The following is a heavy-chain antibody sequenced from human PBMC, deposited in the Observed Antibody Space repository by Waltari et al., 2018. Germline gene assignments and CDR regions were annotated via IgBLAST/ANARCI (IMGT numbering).Heavy chain of an antibody. V-gene: IGHV4-38-2*01. CDR1: DYSIHSGYF. D-gene: IGHD6-6*01. Sequence: QVQLQESCPGLVRPSETLSLSCAVSDYSIHSGYFWVWIRQPPGKGLEWIGTISHSGSPYYHPSFKSRVIMSVDTSKNQFSLKMTSVTAADTALYYCARQGTSSSFYFDFWGRGTLVIVSS. J-gene: IGHJ4*02. CDR3: ARQGTSSSFYFDF. CDR2: ISHSGSP.